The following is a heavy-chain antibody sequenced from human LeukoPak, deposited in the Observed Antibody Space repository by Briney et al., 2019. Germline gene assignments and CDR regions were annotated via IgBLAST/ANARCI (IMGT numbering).Heavy chain of an antibody. D-gene: IGHD2-2*01. CDR2: INHSGST. V-gene: IGHV4-34*01. CDR3: ARGRFCSSTSCYRLKPDYYYYYYMDV. J-gene: IGHJ6*03. Sequence: PSETLSLTCAVYGGSFSGYYWSWIRQPPGKGLEWIGEINHSGSTNYNPSLKSRVTISADTSKNQFSLKLSSVAAADTAVYYCARGRFCSSTSCYRLKPDYYYYYYMDVWGKGTTVTVSS. CDR1: GGSFSGYY.